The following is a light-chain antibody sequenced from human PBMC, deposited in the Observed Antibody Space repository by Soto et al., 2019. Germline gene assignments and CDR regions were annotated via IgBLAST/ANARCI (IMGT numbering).Light chain of an antibody. J-gene: IGLJ1*01. Sequence: QSVLTQPPSASGTPGQRVTISCSGSSSNIGSYTVNWYQELPGTAPKLLIYSNNQRPSGVPDRFSGSKSGTSASLAISGLQSEDDADYYCAAWDDSLNGPVFGTGTKLTVL. CDR2: SNN. CDR3: AAWDDSLNGPV. V-gene: IGLV1-44*01. CDR1: SSNIGSYT.